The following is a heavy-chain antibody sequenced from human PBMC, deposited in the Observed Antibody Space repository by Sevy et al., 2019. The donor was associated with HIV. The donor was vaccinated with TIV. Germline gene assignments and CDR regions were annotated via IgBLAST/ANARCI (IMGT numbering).Heavy chain of an antibody. Sequence: GGSLRLSCTASGFTCGDYAMSWFRQAPGKGLEWVGFIRSKAYGGTTEYAASVKGRFTISRDDSKSIAYLQMNSLKTEDTAVYYCTRRGDGYKDYYYYYYMDVWGKGTTVTVSS. CDR1: GFTCGDYA. D-gene: IGHD3-10*01. V-gene: IGHV3-49*03. CDR2: IRSKAYGGTT. CDR3: TRRGDGYKDYYYYYYMDV. J-gene: IGHJ6*03.